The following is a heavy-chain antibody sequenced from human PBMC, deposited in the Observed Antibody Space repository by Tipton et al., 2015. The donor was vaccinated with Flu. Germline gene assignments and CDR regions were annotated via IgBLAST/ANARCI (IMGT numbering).Heavy chain of an antibody. CDR1: GFTFSSFE. J-gene: IGHJ5*02. Sequence: GSLRLSCAASGFTFSSFEMNWVRQAPGKGPEWVSYISSGGTTIYQVDSVRGRFTISRDNAKNSLYLQMNSLRAEDTAVYYCARGLGFDLWGQGTLVTVSS. V-gene: IGHV3-48*03. CDR2: ISSGGTTI. CDR3: ARGLGFDL. D-gene: IGHD4-11*01.